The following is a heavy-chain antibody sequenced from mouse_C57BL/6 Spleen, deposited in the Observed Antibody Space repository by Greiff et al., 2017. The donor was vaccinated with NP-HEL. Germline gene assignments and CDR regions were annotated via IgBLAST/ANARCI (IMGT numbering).Heavy chain of an antibody. CDR1: GYTFTDYE. Sequence: QVQLQQSGAELVRPGASVTLSCKASGYTFTDYEMHWVKQTPVHGLEWIGAIDPETGGTAYNQKFKGKAILTADKSSSTAYMELRSLTSEDSAVYYCTRQIFVTTVVARYFDVWGTGTTVTVSS. V-gene: IGHV1-15*01. CDR2: IDPETGGT. CDR3: TRQIFVTTVVARYFDV. J-gene: IGHJ1*03. D-gene: IGHD1-1*01.